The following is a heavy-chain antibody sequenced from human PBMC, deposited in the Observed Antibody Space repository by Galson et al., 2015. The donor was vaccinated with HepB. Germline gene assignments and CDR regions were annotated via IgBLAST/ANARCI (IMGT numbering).Heavy chain of an antibody. D-gene: IGHD1-26*01. J-gene: IGHJ4*02. V-gene: IGHV1-3*01. Sequence: CKASGYTFTSYAMHWVRQAPGQRLEWMGWINAGNGNTKYSQKFQGRVTITRDTSASTAYMELSSLRSEDTAVYYCARGGSYYYYFDYWGQGTLVTVSS. CDR1: GYTFTSYA. CDR2: INAGNGNT. CDR3: ARGGSYYYYFDY.